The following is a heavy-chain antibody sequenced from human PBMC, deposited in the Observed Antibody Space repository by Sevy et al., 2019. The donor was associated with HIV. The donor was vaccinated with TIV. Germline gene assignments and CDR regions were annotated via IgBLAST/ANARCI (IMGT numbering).Heavy chain of an antibody. Sequence: KQSQTLSLTCAVYGGSFSGYYWSWIRQPPGKGLEWIGEINHSGSTNYNPSLKSRVTISVDTSKNQFSLKLSSVTAADTAVYYCARGRLGWYDRYWGQGTLVTVSS. V-gene: IGHV4-34*01. D-gene: IGHD6-19*01. CDR2: INHSGST. J-gene: IGHJ4*02. CDR1: GGSFSGYY. CDR3: ARGRLGWYDRY.